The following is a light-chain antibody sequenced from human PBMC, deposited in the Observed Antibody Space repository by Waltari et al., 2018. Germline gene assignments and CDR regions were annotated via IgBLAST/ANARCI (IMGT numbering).Light chain of an antibody. CDR1: QSISSN. CDR3: QQYNNWPLL. V-gene: IGKV3-15*01. J-gene: IGKJ1*01. CDR2: GAS. Sequence: EIVMTHSPATLSVSPGQRATRSCRASQSISSNLVWYQQKPGQAPRLLFYGASIRATGIPARFSGSGSGTEFTLTINSMQSEDFAVYYCQQYNNWPLLFGQGTKVEIK.